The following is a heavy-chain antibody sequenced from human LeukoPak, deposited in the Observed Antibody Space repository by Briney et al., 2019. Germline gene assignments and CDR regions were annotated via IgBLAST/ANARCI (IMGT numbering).Heavy chain of an antibody. CDR3: AKGPGAHDKHFDH. Sequence: HTGGSLRLSCAASGFTFSSFAMHWVRRAPGKGLEWVAYIRYDGSNKSYADSVKGRFTISRDSSKNTLYLQMNSLRAEDTAVYYCAKGPGAHDKHFDHWGQGTLVTVSS. D-gene: IGHD3-10*01. CDR1: GFTFSSFA. V-gene: IGHV3-30*02. J-gene: IGHJ4*02. CDR2: IRYDGSNK.